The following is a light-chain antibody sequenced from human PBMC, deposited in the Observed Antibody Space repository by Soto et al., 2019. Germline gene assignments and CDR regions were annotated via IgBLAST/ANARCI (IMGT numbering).Light chain of an antibody. V-gene: IGLV8-61*01. CDR1: SGSVSTSYY. CDR3: VLYMGSGFSV. Sequence: QTVVTQEPSFSVSPGGTVTLTCGLSSGSVSTSYYPSWYQQTPGQAPRTLIYSTSTCSSGVPDRFSGSILGNKAALTITGAQADDESDYYCVLYMGSGFSVFGGGTKLTVL. CDR2: STS. J-gene: IGLJ3*02.